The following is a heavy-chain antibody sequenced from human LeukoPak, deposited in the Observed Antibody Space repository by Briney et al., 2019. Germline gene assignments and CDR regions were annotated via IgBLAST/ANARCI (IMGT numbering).Heavy chain of an antibody. V-gene: IGHV3-48*04. CDR2: ISSSGSTI. Sequence: GGSLRLSCAASGFTFSSYGMSWVRQAPGKGLEWVSYISSSGSTIYYADSVKGRFTISRDNAKNSLYLQMNSLRAEDTAVYYCARVVDDHPVDIWGQGTMVTVSS. J-gene: IGHJ3*02. CDR3: ARVVDDHPVDI. CDR1: GFTFSSYG.